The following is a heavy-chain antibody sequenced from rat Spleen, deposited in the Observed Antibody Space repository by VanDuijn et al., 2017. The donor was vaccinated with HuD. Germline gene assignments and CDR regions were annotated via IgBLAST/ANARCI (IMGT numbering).Heavy chain of an antibody. CDR2: IWGDGST. D-gene: IGHD1-11*01. J-gene: IGHJ2*01. V-gene: IGHV2-1*01. CDR3: TRSRGFDY. Sequence: VQLVESGGGLVQPGRSLKLSCAASGFTFSDYAMAWVRQPPGKGLEWMGGIWGDGSTDYNSALKSRLSISRDTSKSQVFLKMNSLQTDDTAIYFCTRSRGFDYWGQGVMVTVSS. CDR1: GFTFSDYA.